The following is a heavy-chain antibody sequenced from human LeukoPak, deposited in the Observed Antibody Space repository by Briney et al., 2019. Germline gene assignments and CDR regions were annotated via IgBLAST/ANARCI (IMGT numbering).Heavy chain of an antibody. CDR3: AKVRNYYGSGSTDY. Sequence: GGSLRPSCAASGFTFSSYAMSWVRQAPGKGLEWVSAISGSGGSTYYADSVTGRFTITRNNSKNTLYLQMNSLRAEDTAVYYCAKVRNYYGSGSTDYWGQGTLVTVSS. CDR1: GFTFSSYA. J-gene: IGHJ4*02. CDR2: ISGSGGST. V-gene: IGHV3-23*01. D-gene: IGHD3-10*01.